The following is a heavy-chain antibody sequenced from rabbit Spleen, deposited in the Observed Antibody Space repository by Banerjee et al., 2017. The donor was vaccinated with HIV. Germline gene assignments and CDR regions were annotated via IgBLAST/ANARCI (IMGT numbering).Heavy chain of an antibody. CDR1: GFDFTINYY. CDR3: ARDLAGVIGWNFGW. J-gene: IGHJ3*01. CDR2: INTGDSRKT. V-gene: IGHV1S40*01. Sequence: QSLEESGGDLVKPGASLTLTCTASGFDFTINYYMCWVRQAPGKGLEWIGCINTGDSRKTYYASWAKGRFTISKTSSTTVTLQMTSLTAADTATYFCARDLAGVIGWNFGWWGQGTLAPS. D-gene: IGHD4-1*01.